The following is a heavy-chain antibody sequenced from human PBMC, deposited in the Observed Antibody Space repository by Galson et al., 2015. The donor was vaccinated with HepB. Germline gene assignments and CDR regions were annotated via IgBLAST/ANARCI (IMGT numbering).Heavy chain of an antibody. D-gene: IGHD3-3*01. Sequence: LSLTCAVYGGSFSGYYWSWIRQPPGKGLEWIGEINHSGSTNYNPSLKSRVTISVDTSKNQFSLKLSSVTAADTAVYYCARGGGAISRLYYYYYMDVWGQGTTVTVSS. CDR3: ARGGGAISRLYYYYYMDV. CDR1: GGSFSGYY. V-gene: IGHV4-34*01. CDR2: INHSGST. J-gene: IGHJ6*03.